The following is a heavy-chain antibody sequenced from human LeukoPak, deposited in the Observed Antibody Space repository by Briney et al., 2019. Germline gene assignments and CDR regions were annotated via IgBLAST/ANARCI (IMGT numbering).Heavy chain of an antibody. V-gene: IGHV1-2*02. CDR1: GYTFTGYY. J-gene: IGHJ4*02. CDR2: INPNSGGT. D-gene: IGHD2-2*01. CDR3: ARVVPAANYFDY. Sequence: ASVKVSCKASGYTFTGYYMHWVRQAPGQGLEWMGWINPNSGGTNYAQKFQGRVTMTRDTSISTAYMELSRLRSDDTAVYYCARVVPAANYFDYWGQGTLVTVSS.